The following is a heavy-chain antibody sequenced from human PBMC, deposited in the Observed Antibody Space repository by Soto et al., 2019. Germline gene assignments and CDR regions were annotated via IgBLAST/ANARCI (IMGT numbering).Heavy chain of an antibody. J-gene: IGHJ4*02. CDR2: IYHSGST. D-gene: IGHD3-22*01. CDR3: ATSNYYDSSGFYDY. V-gene: IGHV4-4*02. CDR1: GGSISSSNW. Sequence: SETLSLTCAVSGGSISSSNWWSWVRQPPGKGLEWIGEIYHSGSTNYNPSLKSRVTISVGKSKNQFSLKLSSVTAADTAVYYCATSNYYDSSGFYDYWGQGTLVTVSS.